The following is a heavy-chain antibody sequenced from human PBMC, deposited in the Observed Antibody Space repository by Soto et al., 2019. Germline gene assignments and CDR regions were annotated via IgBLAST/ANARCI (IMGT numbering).Heavy chain of an antibody. J-gene: IGHJ6*02. D-gene: IGHD3-22*01. V-gene: IGHV4-31*03. Sequence: QVQLQESGPGLVKPSQTLSLTCTVSGGSISSGGYYWSWIRQHPGKGLEWIGYIYYSGSTYYNPSQNRRVTISIDTSKNQFSLKLSSVTAADTAVDYCARHNYDSSGTAVDVWGQGTTVTVSS. CDR1: GGSISSGGYY. CDR3: ARHNYDSSGTAVDV. CDR2: IYYSGST.